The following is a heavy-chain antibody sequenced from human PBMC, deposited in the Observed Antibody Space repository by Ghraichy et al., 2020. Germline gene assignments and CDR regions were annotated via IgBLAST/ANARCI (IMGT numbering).Heavy chain of an antibody. D-gene: IGHD3-10*01. Sequence: ASVKVSCKASGYTFTGYYMHWVRQAPGQGLEWMGWINPNSGGTNYAQKFQGRVTMTRDTSISTAYMELSRLRSDDTAVYYCARGPMVRGTVQVEHWGQGTLVTVSS. J-gene: IGHJ4*02. V-gene: IGHV1-2*02. CDR3: ARGPMVRGTVQVEH. CDR2: INPNSGGT. CDR1: GYTFTGYY.